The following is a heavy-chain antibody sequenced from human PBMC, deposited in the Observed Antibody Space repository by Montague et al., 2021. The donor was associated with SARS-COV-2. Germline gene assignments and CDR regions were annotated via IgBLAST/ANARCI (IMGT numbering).Heavy chain of an antibody. D-gene: IGHD3-3*01. Sequence: TLSLTCTVSGGSVSSGGYHWSWIRQHPGKGLEWIGYIYYSGSTYYNPSLKSRVTISVDTSKNQFSLKLSSVTAADTAVYYCARVLSHRAIFGVVIIDGMDVWGQGTTVTVSS. CDR2: IYYSGST. CDR3: ARVLSHRAIFGVVIIDGMDV. CDR1: GGSVSSGGYH. J-gene: IGHJ6*02. V-gene: IGHV4-31*03.